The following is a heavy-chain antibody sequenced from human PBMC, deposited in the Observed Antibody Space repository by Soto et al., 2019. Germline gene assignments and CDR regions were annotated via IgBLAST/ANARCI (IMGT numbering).Heavy chain of an antibody. D-gene: IGHD2-2*01. CDR3: SSVGTACVVHDAYAI. CDR1: GGSISSSSYY. Sequence: SETLSLTCTVSGGSISSSSYYGGGIRQPPGKGLEWIGSIYYSGSTYYNPSLKSRVTISLDPSKNQFSLKLSSVTAADTAVYYFSSVGTACVVHDAYAIWGQRTMVTVSS. CDR2: IYYSGST. J-gene: IGHJ3*02. V-gene: IGHV4-39*01.